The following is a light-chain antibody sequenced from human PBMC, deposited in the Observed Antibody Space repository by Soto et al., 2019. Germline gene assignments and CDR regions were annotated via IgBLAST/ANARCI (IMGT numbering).Light chain of an antibody. CDR3: CSYAGGYTYV. CDR1: SSDVGGYNY. CDR2: DVT. J-gene: IGLJ1*01. V-gene: IGLV2-11*01. Sequence: GTSSDVGGYNYVSWYQQYPSKAPKLMIYDVTKRPSGVPDRFSGSKSDNTASLTISGLQAGDEADYYCCSYAGGYTYVFGTGTKLTVL.